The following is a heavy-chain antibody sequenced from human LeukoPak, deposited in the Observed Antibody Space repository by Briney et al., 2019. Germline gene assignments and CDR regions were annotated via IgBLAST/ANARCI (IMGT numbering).Heavy chain of an antibody. J-gene: IGHJ6*03. CDR1: GFTVSTNY. Sequence: PGGSLRLSCAASGFTVSTNYMSWVRQAPGKGLEWVSAISGSGGSTYYADSVKGRFTISRDNSKNTLYLQMNSLRAEDTAGYYCAKDVGDYYMDVWGKGTTVTVSS. CDR2: ISGSGGST. V-gene: IGHV3-23*01. CDR3: AKDVGDYYMDV.